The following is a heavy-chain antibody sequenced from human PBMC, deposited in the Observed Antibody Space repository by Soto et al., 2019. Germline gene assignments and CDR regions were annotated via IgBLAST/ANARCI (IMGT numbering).Heavy chain of an antibody. D-gene: IGHD6-13*01. CDR2: IYSAGTA. CDR3: ARVHSSSYHFFEY. J-gene: IGHJ4*02. Sequence: PEGSLRLSCAASGFTVSSYCMSWVRQAPGKGLEWVSVIYSAGTADFADSVKGRFAISRDNSKNTLYLQMSSLRADDTAVYYCARVHSSSYHFFEYWGQGTLVTASS. CDR1: GFTVSSYC. V-gene: IGHV3-66*01.